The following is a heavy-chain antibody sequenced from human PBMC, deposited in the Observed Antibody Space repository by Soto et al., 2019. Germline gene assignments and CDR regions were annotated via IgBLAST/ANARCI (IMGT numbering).Heavy chain of an antibody. D-gene: IGHD5-12*01. CDR3: ARDGHGGYVSDFDY. CDR1: GYTCTSYG. CDR2: ISAYNGNK. Sequence: QVQLVQSGAEVKKPGASVKVSCKASGYTCTSYGISWVRQAPGQGREWMGWISAYNGNKNYAQKLQGRDTMTTDTSTSTAYMAMRSLRSDDTAVYYCARDGHGGYVSDFDYWGQGTLVTVSS. J-gene: IGHJ4*02. V-gene: IGHV1-18*01.